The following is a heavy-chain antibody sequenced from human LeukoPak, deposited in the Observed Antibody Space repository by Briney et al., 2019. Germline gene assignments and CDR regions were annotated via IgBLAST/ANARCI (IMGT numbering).Heavy chain of an antibody. J-gene: IGHJ4*02. CDR1: GGSISSSSYY. D-gene: IGHD3-10*01. Sequence: SETLSLTCTVSGGSISSSSYYWGWIRQPPGRGLEWIGSIYYSGSTYYNPSLKSRVTISVDTSKNRFSLKLTSVTAADTAVYYCARAVTRGVISLVDWGQGALVTVSS. CDR2: IYYSGST. V-gene: IGHV4-39*07. CDR3: ARAVTRGVISLVD.